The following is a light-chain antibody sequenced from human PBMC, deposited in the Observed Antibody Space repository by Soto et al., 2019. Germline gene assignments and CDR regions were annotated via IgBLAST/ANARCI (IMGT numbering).Light chain of an antibody. Sequence: EIVMTQSPPTLSVSPLGIVTLSVMASEGVGSNLAWYNHKPGQAPRIVVFGASTRAAGVPPRFSGSGSGSQFTLTIDSMQSEDSGVYYCQQYENWPRTFGQGTKVDIK. CDR1: EGVGSN. J-gene: IGKJ1*01. CDR3: QQYENWPRT. CDR2: GAS. V-gene: IGKV3-15*01.